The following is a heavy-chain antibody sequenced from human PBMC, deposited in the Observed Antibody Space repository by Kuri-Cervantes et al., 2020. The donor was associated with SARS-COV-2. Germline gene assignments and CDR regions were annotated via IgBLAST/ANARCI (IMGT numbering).Heavy chain of an antibody. CDR3: ARGNNWNVYDPTYFDY. J-gene: IGHJ4*02. Sequence: GESLKISCAASGSTFSSYSMNWVRQAPGKGLEWVSSISSSSSYIYYADSVKGRFTISRDNAKNSLYLQMNSLRAEDTAVYYCARGNNWNVYDPTYFDYWGQGTLVTVSS. CDR2: ISSSSSYI. V-gene: IGHV3-21*01. D-gene: IGHD1-20*01. CDR1: GSTFSSYS.